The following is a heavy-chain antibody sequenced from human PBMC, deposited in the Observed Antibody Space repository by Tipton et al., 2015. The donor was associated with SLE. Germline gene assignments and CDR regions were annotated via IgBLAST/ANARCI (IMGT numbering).Heavy chain of an antibody. CDR1: GVSISGSNYY. D-gene: IGHD2-8*01. J-gene: IGHJ5*02. V-gene: IGHV4-39*01. CDR2: ITNNGNT. CDR3: ARHDTNYGRNWFDP. Sequence: TLSLTCTVSGVSISGSNYYWDWIRQPPGKGPEWIGRITNNGNTYYIPSLPSRVTMSVDTSKNHFSLKLSSVTAADTAVYYCARHDTNYGRNWFDPWGQGTLVTVSS.